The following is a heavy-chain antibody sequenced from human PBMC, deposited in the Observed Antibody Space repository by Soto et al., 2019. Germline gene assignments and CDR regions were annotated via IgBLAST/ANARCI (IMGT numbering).Heavy chain of an antibody. Sequence: PVKGCCNASGDTFTSYGISWVRQAHGQGLEWMGWISAYNGNTNYAQKLQGRVTMTTDTSTSTAYMELRSLRSDDTAVYYCARESLLVTIFGVVPTADYYYGMDVWGQGTTVTVSS. J-gene: IGHJ6*02. D-gene: IGHD3-3*01. CDR1: GDTFTSYG. CDR2: ISAYNGNT. V-gene: IGHV1-18*04. CDR3: ARESLLVTIFGVVPTADYYYGMDV.